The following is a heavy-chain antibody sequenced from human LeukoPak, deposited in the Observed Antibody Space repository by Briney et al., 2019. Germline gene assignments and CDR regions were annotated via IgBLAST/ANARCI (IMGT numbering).Heavy chain of an antibody. J-gene: IGHJ4*02. V-gene: IGHV4-39*01. CDR3: ARHLYYDSSGYHRPFDY. Sequence: SETLSLTCTVSGGSISSSSYYWGWIRQPPGKGLEWIGSIYYSGSTYYNPSLKSRVTISVDTSKNQFSLKLSSVTAADTAVYYCARHLYYDSSGYHRPFDYWGQGTLATVSS. CDR2: IYYSGST. D-gene: IGHD3-22*01. CDR1: GGSISSSSYY.